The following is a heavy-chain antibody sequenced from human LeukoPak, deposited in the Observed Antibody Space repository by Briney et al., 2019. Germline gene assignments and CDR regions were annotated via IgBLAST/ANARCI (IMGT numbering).Heavy chain of an antibody. Sequence: GESLKISCKGSGYSFTSNWIGWVRQMPGKGLEWMGIIYPGDSDTRYSPSFQGQVTISADKSISTAYLQWSSLKASDTAMYYCARHENYGDPQGAFDIWGQGTMVTVSS. D-gene: IGHD4-17*01. CDR1: GYSFTSNW. CDR3: ARHENYGDPQGAFDI. J-gene: IGHJ3*02. CDR2: IYPGDSDT. V-gene: IGHV5-51*01.